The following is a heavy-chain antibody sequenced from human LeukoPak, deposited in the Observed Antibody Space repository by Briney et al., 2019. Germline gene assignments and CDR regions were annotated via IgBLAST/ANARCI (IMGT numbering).Heavy chain of an antibody. V-gene: IGHV4-30-4*01. D-gene: IGHD4-17*01. CDR1: GGSISSGDYY. CDR2: IYYSGST. Sequence: SETLSLTCTVSGGSISSGDYYWSWIRQPPGKGLEWIGYIYYSGSTYYNPSLKSRVTISVDTSKNQFSLKLSSVTAADTAVYYCARGRSTTMTTSLAEDFDYWGQGTLVTVSS. CDR3: ARGRSTTMTTSLAEDFDY. J-gene: IGHJ4*02.